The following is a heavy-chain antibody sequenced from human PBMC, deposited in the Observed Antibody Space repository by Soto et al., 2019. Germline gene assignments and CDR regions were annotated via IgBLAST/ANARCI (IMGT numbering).Heavy chain of an antibody. D-gene: IGHD3-9*01. CDR2: INHSGST. CDR1: GGSVSSGSYY. V-gene: IGHV4-61*01. J-gene: IGHJ6*03. CDR3: ARATGYEHYYYYYYLDV. Sequence: SETLSLTCTVSGGSVSSGSYYWSRIREPPGKGVEWIGEINHSGSTNYNPSLKSRVTMSVDTSKNQFSLKLSSVTAADTAVYYCARATGYEHYYYYYYLDVWGKGTTVTVFS.